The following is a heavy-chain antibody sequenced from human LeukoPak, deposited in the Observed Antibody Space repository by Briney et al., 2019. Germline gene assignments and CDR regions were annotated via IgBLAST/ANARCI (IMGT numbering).Heavy chain of an antibody. Sequence: GGSLRLSCAASGFIISSHCMHWVRQAPGKGLIWISRINTDGSSTTYADSVKGRFTVSRDNAKNTLYLQMNSLRAEDTAVYFCARSGGSNQPYDYWGQGILVTVSS. CDR1: GFIISSHC. D-gene: IGHD1-26*01. CDR2: INTDGSST. V-gene: IGHV3-74*01. CDR3: ARSGGSNQPYDY. J-gene: IGHJ4*02.